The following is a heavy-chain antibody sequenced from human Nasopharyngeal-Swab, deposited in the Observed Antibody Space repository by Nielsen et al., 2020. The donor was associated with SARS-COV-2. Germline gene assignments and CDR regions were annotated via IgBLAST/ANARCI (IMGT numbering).Heavy chain of an antibody. D-gene: IGHD5-12*01. CDR1: GFTFSGYT. J-gene: IGHJ6*02. CDR3: ARDRDSGDDSEEYYHYYGMDV. CDR2: ISSTTPYI. V-gene: IGHV3-21*01. Sequence: GGSLRLSCVASGFTFSGYTMNWVRQAPGKGLEWISSISSTTPYIYYADSVKGRFTISRDNAKNSLYLQMNFLRVEDTAMYYCARDRDSGDDSEEYYHYYGMDVWGQGAPVTVSS.